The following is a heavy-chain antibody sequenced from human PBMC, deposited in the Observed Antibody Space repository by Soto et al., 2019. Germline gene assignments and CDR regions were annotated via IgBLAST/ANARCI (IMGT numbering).Heavy chain of an antibody. J-gene: IGHJ2*01. CDR1: GGSISSGNYY. V-gene: IGHV4-31*03. D-gene: IGHD5-18*01. Sequence: QVQLQESGPGLVKPSETLSLTCTVSGGSISSGNYYWSWIRQHLGRGLEGVGYIYYSGNTKYNPSLKSRVTKSEDTSKKHFDQRLNSVSAADTAVYYCARPDTAMVSSYWYFYVWGRGTLVTVSS. CDR2: IYYSGNT. CDR3: ARPDTAMVSSYWYFYV.